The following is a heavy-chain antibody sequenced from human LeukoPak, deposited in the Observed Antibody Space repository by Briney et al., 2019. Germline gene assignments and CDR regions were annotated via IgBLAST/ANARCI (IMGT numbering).Heavy chain of an antibody. D-gene: IGHD3-22*01. CDR2: ISAYNGNT. V-gene: IGHV1-18*01. CDR3: ARLNYYDSSGLHWFDP. J-gene: IGHJ5*02. CDR1: GHTFTSYG. Sequence: GASVKVSCKASGHTFTSYGISWVRQAPGQGLEWMGWISAYNGNTNYAQKLQGRVTMTTDTSTSTAYMELRSLRSDDTVVYYCARLNYYDSSGLHWFDPWGQGTLVTVSS.